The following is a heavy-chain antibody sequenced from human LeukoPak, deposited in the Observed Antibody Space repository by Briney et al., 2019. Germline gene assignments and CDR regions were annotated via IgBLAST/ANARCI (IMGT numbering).Heavy chain of an antibody. V-gene: IGHV1-2*06. J-gene: IGHJ5*02. Sequence: ASVKVSCKASGYTFTGYYMHWVRQAPGQGLEWMGRINPNSGGTNYAQKFQGRVTMTRDTSISTAYMELSRLRSDDTAVYYCARYSSGRRNWFDPWGQGTLVTVSS. D-gene: IGHD6-19*01. CDR3: ARYSSGRRNWFDP. CDR2: INPNSGGT. CDR1: GYTFTGYY.